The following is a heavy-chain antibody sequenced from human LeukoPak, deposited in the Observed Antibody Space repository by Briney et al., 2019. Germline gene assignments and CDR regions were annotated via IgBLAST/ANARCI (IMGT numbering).Heavy chain of an antibody. V-gene: IGHV1-2*02. CDR3: ARCWYPGPTYSFDY. CDR1: GYTFTGYY. J-gene: IGHJ4*02. D-gene: IGHD6-13*01. CDR2: INPNSGGT. Sequence: ASVKVSCKASGYTFTGYYMHWVRQAPGQGLEWMGWINPNSGGTNYAQKFQGRVTMTRDTSISTAYMELSRLRSDDTAVYYFARCWYPGPTYSFDYWGQGTLVTVSS.